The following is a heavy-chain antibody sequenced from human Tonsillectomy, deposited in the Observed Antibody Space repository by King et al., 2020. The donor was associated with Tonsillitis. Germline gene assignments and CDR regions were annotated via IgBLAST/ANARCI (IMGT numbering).Heavy chain of an antibody. CDR1: GFTFSSYA. J-gene: IGHJ4*02. Sequence: VQLVESGGGVVQPGRFLRLSCAASGFTFSSYAMNWVRQAHGKGLEWVAFISYDGSNKYYADSLKGRFTIPRDNSKNTLYLQMNSLRAEDTAVYYCARDHRLITFGRVIVYWGQGTLVTVSS. CDR2: ISYDGSNK. D-gene: IGHD3-16*01. V-gene: IGHV3-30-3*01. CDR3: ARDHRLITFGRVIVY.